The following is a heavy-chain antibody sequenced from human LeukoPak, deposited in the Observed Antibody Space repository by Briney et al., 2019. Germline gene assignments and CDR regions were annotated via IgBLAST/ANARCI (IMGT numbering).Heavy chain of an antibody. J-gene: IGHJ4*02. D-gene: IGHD3-3*01. CDR3: ARFGYDFWSGYDPLFDY. CDR1: GXSXXSGGYY. Sequence: LXXTXSGXSXXSGGYYWSWIRQHPGKGLEWIGYIYYSGSTYYNPSLKSRVTISVDTSKNQFSLKLSSVTAADTAVYYCARFGYDFWSGYDPLFDYWGQGTLVTVSS. CDR2: IYYSGST. V-gene: IGHV4-31*03.